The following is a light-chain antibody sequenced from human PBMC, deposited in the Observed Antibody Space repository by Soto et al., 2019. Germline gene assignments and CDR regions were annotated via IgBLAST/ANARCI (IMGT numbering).Light chain of an antibody. CDR3: QQYNNWPPLT. Sequence: EVIMTQSPATLSVSPGARATLSCRASQYIASNLAWYRQKPGQPPRLLIYRASTRATGIPARISGSGSGTEFTLTISSLQSEDFGVYYCQQYNNWPPLTFGGGTKVEIK. CDR2: RAS. CDR1: QYIASN. J-gene: IGKJ4*01. V-gene: IGKV3-15*01.